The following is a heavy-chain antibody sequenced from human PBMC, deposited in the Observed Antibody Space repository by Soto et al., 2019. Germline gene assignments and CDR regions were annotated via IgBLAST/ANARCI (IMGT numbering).Heavy chain of an antibody. CDR1: VFTFSSYS. Sequence: EVQLVESGGGLVQPGGSLRLSCAASVFTFSSYSMNWVRQAPGKGLEWVSYISSSSSTIYYADSVKGRFTISRDNAKNSLYLQMNSLRDEDTAVYYCARDTPTVVTPRPYYGMDVWGQGTTVTVSS. J-gene: IGHJ6*02. D-gene: IGHD2-15*01. V-gene: IGHV3-48*02. CDR3: ARDTPTVVTPRPYYGMDV. CDR2: ISSSSSTI.